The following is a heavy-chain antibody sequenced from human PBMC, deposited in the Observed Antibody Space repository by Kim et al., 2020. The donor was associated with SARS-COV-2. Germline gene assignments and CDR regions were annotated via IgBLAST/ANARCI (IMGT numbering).Heavy chain of an antibody. V-gene: IGHV3-48*03. Sequence: GGSLRLSCAASGFSFSSYEMNWVRQAPGEGLEWVSYISSTGSIIYYADSVKGRFTISRDNAKNSLYLQMNSLRAEDTAVYYCARDGTGDSYSYYGIDVWGQGTTVTVSS. CDR1: GFSFSSYE. CDR3: ARDGTGDSYSYYGIDV. D-gene: IGHD2-21*02. CDR2: ISSTGSII. J-gene: IGHJ6*02.